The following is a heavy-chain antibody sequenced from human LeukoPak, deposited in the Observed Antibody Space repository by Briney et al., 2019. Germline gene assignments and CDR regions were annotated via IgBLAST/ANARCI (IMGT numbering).Heavy chain of an antibody. Sequence: PGGSLRLSCAACGFTFSRYWMRWVRQAPGKGLEGVANIKNDGSEEYYVDSVKGRFTISRDNARNSLFLQMNSLTVEDTAVYYCARAIRGSAVDTGDRWGQGTLVTVSS. CDR3: ARAIRGSAVDTGDR. J-gene: IGHJ4*02. V-gene: IGHV3-7*01. CDR1: GFTFSRYW. D-gene: IGHD3-10*01. CDR2: IKNDGSEE.